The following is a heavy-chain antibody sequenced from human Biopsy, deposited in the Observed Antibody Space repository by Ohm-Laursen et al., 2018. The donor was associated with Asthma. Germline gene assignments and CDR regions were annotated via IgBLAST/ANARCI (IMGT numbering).Heavy chain of an antibody. D-gene: IGHD3-9*01. CDR3: ARTYYDFLTGQVNDAFAL. V-gene: IGHV1-3*01. J-gene: IGHJ3*01. Sequence: ASVKVSCKASGYTFIHFAIHWVRQAPGQRLEWMGWINASDGNTTYSQKFQGRVTITRDTSASTAYMDLRSLRSEDTAMYYCARTYYDFLTGQVNDAFALWGQGTMVTVSS. CDR2: INASDGNT. CDR1: GYTFIHFA.